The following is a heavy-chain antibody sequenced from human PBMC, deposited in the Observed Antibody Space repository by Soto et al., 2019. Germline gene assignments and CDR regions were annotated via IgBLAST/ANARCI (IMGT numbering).Heavy chain of an antibody. J-gene: IGHJ4*02. V-gene: IGHV3-21*01. Sequence: GGSLRLSCAASGFTFSSYSMNWVRQAPGKGLEWVSSISSSSSYIYYADSVKGRFTISRDNAKNSLYLQMNSLRAEDTAVYYCAKDISGMVRGVNRFDYWGQGTLVTVSS. CDR2: ISSSSSYI. D-gene: IGHD3-10*01. CDR3: AKDISGMVRGVNRFDY. CDR1: GFTFSSYS.